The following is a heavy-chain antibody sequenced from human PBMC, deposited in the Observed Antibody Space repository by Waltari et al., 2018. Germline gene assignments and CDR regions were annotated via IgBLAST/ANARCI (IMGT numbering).Heavy chain of an antibody. Sequence: QVQLVQSGTEVKKPGASVTVSCKASGYTFIDYYMHWVRQAPGQGLEWMGWINPSSGGAKYAQNFQGRVTMTRDTSSRTVYIELSRLTYDDTAMYYCARDGGFDFWGQGTLVSVSS. J-gene: IGHJ4*02. CDR2: INPSSGGA. CDR1: GYTFIDYY. D-gene: IGHD2-15*01. CDR3: ARDGGFDF. V-gene: IGHV1-2*02.